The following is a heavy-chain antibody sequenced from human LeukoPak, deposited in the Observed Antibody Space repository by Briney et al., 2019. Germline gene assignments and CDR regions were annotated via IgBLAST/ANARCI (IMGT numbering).Heavy chain of an antibody. J-gene: IGHJ2*01. D-gene: IGHD2-21*01. CDR2: IKSDGSST. CDR1: GFTFSIYW. Sequence: GGSLRLSCAASGFTFSIYWMHWVRQAPGKGLVWVSRIKSDGSSTNYADSVKGRFTISRDNAKNTLYLQMNSLRAEDTAVYYCARELPFDLWGRGTLVTVSS. V-gene: IGHV3-74*01. CDR3: ARELPFDL.